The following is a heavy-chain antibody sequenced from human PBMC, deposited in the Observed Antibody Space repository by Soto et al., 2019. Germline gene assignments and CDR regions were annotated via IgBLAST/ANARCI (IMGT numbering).Heavy chain of an antibody. D-gene: IGHD3-3*01. J-gene: IGHJ4*02. CDR3: ARDITIFGVVIWPRFDY. CDR2: ISSSSSYI. Sequence: PGGSLRLSCAASGFTFSSYSMNWVRQAPGKGLEWVSSISSSSSYIYYADSVKGRFTISRDNAKNSLYLQMNSLRAEDTAVYYCARDITIFGVVIWPRFDYWGQGTLVTVSS. CDR1: GFTFSSYS. V-gene: IGHV3-21*01.